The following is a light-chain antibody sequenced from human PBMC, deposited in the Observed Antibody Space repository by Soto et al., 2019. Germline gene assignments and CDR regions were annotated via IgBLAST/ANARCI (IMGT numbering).Light chain of an antibody. V-gene: IGKV3-15*01. J-gene: IGKJ4*01. CDR2: GAS. CDR1: QSVGSA. Sequence: EIVMTQSPATLSVSPGETATLSCRASQSVGSAVAWYQNKPGQAPRLLIVGASIRATGVPGRFSGGGSGTEFTLTISSLQSEDFALYYCQHYKNWPPLTFGGGTTVEIK. CDR3: QHYKNWPPLT.